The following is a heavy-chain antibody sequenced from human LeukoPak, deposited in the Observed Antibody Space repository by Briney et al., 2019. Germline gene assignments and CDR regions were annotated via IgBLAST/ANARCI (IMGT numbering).Heavy chain of an antibody. CDR1: GFTFSSYA. Sequence: GGSLRLSCAASGFTFSSYAMSWVRQAPGKGLEWVSAISDSGGSTYYADSVKGRFTMSRDNSKNTLYLQMNSLRAEDTAVHYCAKHRDGYNSFDYWGQGTLVTVSS. V-gene: IGHV3-23*01. CDR2: ISDSGGST. D-gene: IGHD5-24*01. CDR3: AKHRDGYNSFDY. J-gene: IGHJ4*02.